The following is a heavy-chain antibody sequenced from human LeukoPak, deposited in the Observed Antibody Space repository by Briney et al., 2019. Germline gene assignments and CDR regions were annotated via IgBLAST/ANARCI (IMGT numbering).Heavy chain of an antibody. D-gene: IGHD2-15*01. CDR1: GYTFTSYY. CDR3: ARVDGSPDY. Sequence: ASVKVSCKASGYTFTSYYMHWVRQATGQGLEWMGWVNLKSGYTGYAQKFQGRVTITRDTSINTAYMELSSLRSEDTAVYYCARVDGSPDYWGQGTLVTVSS. J-gene: IGHJ4*02. CDR2: VNLKSGYT. V-gene: IGHV1-8*03.